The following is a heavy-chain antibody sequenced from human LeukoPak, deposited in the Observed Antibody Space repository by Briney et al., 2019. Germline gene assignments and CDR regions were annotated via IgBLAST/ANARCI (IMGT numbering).Heavy chain of an antibody. J-gene: IGHJ6*02. D-gene: IGHD1-7*01. V-gene: IGHV4-30-4*01. CDR2: IYYSGST. CDR3: ARDNWNYGSSMDV. CDR1: GGSISSGDYY. Sequence: SQTLSLTCTVSGGSISSGDYYWSWIRQPPGKGLEWIGYIYYSGSTYYNPSLKSRVIISVDTSKNQFSLKLSSVTAADTAVYYCARDNWNYGSSMDVWGQGTTVTVSS.